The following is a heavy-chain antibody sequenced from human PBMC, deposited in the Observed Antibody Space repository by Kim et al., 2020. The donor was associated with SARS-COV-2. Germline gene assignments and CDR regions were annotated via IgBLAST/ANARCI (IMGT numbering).Heavy chain of an antibody. CDR3: ARPIAVRPEDFDI. Sequence: SETLSLTCTVSGGSISSSNYYWGWIRQPPGKVLEWIGYMYYSGNTYYNPSLKSRVTVSVDTSKNQFSLKLTSVTAADTAVYYCARPIAVRPEDFDIWAQG. CDR1: GGSISSSNYY. J-gene: IGHJ3*02. V-gene: IGHV4-39*01. CDR2: MYYSGNT. D-gene: IGHD6-6*01.